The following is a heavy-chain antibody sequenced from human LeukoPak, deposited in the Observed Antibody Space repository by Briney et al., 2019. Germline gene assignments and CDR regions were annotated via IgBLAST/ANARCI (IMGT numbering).Heavy chain of an antibody. J-gene: IGHJ4*02. CDR3: AGALGLGPIDY. CDR2: INPNSGGT. Sequence: ASVKVSFKASGYTFTVYYMHWVRQAPGQGLEWMGWINPNSGGTNYAQKFQGRVTMTRDTSISTAYMELSRLRSDDTAVYYCAGALGLGPIDYWGQGTLVTVSS. D-gene: IGHD3/OR15-3a*01. CDR1: GYTFTVYY. V-gene: IGHV1-2*02.